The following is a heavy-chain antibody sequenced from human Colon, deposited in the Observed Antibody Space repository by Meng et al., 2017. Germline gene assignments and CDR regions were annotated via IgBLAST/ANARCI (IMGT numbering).Heavy chain of an antibody. CDR3: ARSPRGMD. V-gene: IGHV3-66*02. D-gene: IGHD2-8*01. Sequence: GESLKISCAASGFTVGRSHMSWVRQAPGKGLEWVSVIYSGGSTSYPESVKGRFTISRDNSKNTLYLQMNSLRTEDTAVYYCARSPRGMDWGQGTLVTVSS. CDR2: IYSGGST. J-gene: IGHJ4*02. CDR1: GFTVGRSH.